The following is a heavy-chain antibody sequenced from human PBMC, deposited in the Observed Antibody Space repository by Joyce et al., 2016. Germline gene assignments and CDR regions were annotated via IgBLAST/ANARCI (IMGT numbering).Heavy chain of an antibody. CDR1: GFPFNMYA. CDR2: IDGSGGNT. Sequence: EVQLLESGGGVAQPGGSLRLSCAASGFPFNMYAMGWVRQTPARGLECVSTIDGSGGNTHYADSVKGRFSISRDNSKDTVFLQMSSPRVEDTALYYCARDGGPGESFFDIWGQGTKVTVS. D-gene: IGHD3-10*01. V-gene: IGHV3-23*01. J-gene: IGHJ3*02. CDR3: ARDGGPGESFFDI.